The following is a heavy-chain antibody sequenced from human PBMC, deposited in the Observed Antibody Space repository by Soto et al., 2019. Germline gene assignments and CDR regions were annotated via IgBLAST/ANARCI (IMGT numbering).Heavy chain of an antibody. CDR3: AKSKGRTVTTPLDP. CDR2: ISGSGVTT. D-gene: IGHD4-17*01. V-gene: IGHV3-23*01. CDR1: GFTFSSYA. J-gene: IGHJ5*02. Sequence: EVQLLESGGDLVQPGGSLRLSCIASGFTFSSYAMSWVRQAPGKGLEWVSSISGSGVTTYYADSVKGRFTISRDNSKHTLYLQLNSLRAEDTAVYYCAKSKGRTVTTPLDPWGQGTLVTVSS.